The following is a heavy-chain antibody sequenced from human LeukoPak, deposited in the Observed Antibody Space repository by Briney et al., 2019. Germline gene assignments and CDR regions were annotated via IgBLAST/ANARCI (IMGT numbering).Heavy chain of an antibody. CDR3: AREEDYDYGY. V-gene: IGHV1-2*02. CDR2: IGPKSGDT. Sequence: ASVKVSCKASGYTFTDYYMHWVRQAPGQGLEWMGWIGPKSGDTNYAQKFQGRVTMTRDTSIRTAYMELTRLTSDDTAVHYCAREEDYDYGYWGQGTLVTVSS. D-gene: IGHD3-16*01. J-gene: IGHJ4*02. CDR1: GYTFTDYY.